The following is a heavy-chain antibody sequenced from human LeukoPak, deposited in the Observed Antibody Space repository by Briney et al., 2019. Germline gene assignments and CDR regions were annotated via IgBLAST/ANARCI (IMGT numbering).Heavy chain of an antibody. CDR1: GYTFSSYW. J-gene: IGHJ4*02. V-gene: IGHV5-51*01. CDR3: ARQNDFRLDY. CDR2: IYPGDSDT. Sequence: KGGESLKISCKGSGYTFSSYWIGWVRQMPGKGLEWMGIIYPGDSDTRYSPSLQGQVTISVDTSIGTAYLQWSSVKASDTAIYYCARQNDFRLDYWGQGTLVTVSP. D-gene: IGHD3-3*01.